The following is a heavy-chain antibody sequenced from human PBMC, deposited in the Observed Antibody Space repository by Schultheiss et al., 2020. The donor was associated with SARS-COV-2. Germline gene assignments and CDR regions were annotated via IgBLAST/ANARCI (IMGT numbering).Heavy chain of an antibody. V-gene: IGHV3-30*07. CDR3: ARDSGLLWFGELSYYYMDV. Sequence: GGSLRLSCAASGFTFSSYWMTWVRQAPGKGLELVAVISYDGSNKYYADSVKGRFTISRDNAKNSLYLQMNSLRAEDTAVYYCARDSGLLWFGELSYYYMDVWGKGTTVTVSS. CDR2: ISYDGSNK. D-gene: IGHD3-10*01. J-gene: IGHJ6*03. CDR1: GFTFSSYW.